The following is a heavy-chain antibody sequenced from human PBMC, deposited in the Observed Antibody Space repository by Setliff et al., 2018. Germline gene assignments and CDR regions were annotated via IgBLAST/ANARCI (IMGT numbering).Heavy chain of an antibody. D-gene: IGHD3-22*01. CDR2: INHSGST. CDR1: GGSFSGYY. CDR3: ASFQGNYYYDSSGYYYFDY. V-gene: IGHV4-34*01. Sequence: SETLSLTCAVYGGSFSGYYWSWIRQPPGKGPEWIGEINHSGSTNYNPSLKSRVTISVDTSKNQFSLKLSSVTAADTAVYYCASFQGNYYYDSSGYYYFDYWGQGTLVTVSS. J-gene: IGHJ4*02.